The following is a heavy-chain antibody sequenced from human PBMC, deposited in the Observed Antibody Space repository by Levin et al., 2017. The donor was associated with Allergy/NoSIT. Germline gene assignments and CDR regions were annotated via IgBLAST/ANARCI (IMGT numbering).Heavy chain of an antibody. Sequence: SETLSLTCAVYGGSFSGYYWSWIRQPPGKGLEWIGEINHSGSTNYNPSLKSRVTISVDTSKNQFSLKLSSVTAEDTAVYYCARELVVQGENDYWGQGTLVTVSS. V-gene: IGHV4-34*01. CDR3: ARELVVQGENDY. J-gene: IGHJ4*02. D-gene: IGHD2-8*02. CDR2: INHSGST. CDR1: GGSFSGYY.